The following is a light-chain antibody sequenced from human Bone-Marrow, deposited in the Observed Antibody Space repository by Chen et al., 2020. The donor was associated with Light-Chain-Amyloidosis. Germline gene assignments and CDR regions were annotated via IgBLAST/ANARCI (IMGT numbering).Light chain of an antibody. J-gene: IGLJ2*01. V-gene: IGLV3-25*03. CDR3: QSADSSGTYEVI. CDR2: GDP. Sequence: SYELTQPPSVSVSPGQTARITCSGDDLPTKYAYWYQQKPGQAPALVIHGDPERPSGISERFSGSSSGKTATLTISGVQAEDEADYHCQSADSSGTYEVIFGGGTKLTVL. CDR1: DLPTKY.